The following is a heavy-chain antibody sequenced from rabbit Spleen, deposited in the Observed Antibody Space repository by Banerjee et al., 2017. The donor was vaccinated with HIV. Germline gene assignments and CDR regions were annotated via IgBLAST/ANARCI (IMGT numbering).Heavy chain of an antibody. Sequence: QEQLEESGGDLVKPGASLTLTCKASGFDLSGSYYMCWVHQAPGKGLEWIACIDTGSSGFTYFASWAKGRFTISKTSSTTVTLQMTSLTAADTATYFCARDTSSSFSSYGMDLWGPGTLVTVS. CDR2: IDTGSSGFT. J-gene: IGHJ6*01. D-gene: IGHD1-1*01. CDR1: GFDLSGSYY. V-gene: IGHV1S45*01. CDR3: ARDTSSSFSSYGMDL.